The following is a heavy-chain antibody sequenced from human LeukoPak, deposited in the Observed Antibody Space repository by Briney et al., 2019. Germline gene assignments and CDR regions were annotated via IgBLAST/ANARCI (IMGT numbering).Heavy chain of an antibody. V-gene: IGHV3-23*01. D-gene: IGHD3-3*01. J-gene: IGHJ4*02. CDR3: ARDQDYDFWSGYYPVDY. Sequence: GGSLRLSCAASRFTFSSYAMSWVRQAPGKGLEWVSGVSGNGAGTYYADSVKGRFTISRDNSKNMLYLQMNSLRAEDTAVYYCARDQDYDFWSGYYPVDYWGQGTLVTVSS. CDR1: RFTFSSYA. CDR2: VSGNGAGT.